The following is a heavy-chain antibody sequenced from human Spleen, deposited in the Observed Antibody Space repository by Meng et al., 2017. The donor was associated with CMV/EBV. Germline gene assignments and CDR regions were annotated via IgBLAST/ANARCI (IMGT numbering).Heavy chain of an antibody. CDR2: ISSSSSYI. CDR3: ARKRGDNYDFWSGFGGMDV. Sequence: GESLKISCAASGFTFSSYSMNWVRQAPGKGLEWVSSISSSSSYIYYADSVKGRITISRDNAKNSLYLQMNSLRAEDTAVYYCARKRGDNYDFWSGFGGMDVWGQGTTVTVSS. CDR1: GFTFSSYS. J-gene: IGHJ6*02. D-gene: IGHD3-3*01. V-gene: IGHV3-21*01.